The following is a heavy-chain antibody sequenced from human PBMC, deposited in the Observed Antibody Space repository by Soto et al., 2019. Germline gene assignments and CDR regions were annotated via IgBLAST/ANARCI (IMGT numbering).Heavy chain of an antibody. CDR2: INPNSGGT. CDR3: ARAPGLSAARPEYYFDY. J-gene: IGHJ4*02. D-gene: IGHD6-6*01. V-gene: IGHV1-2*04. CDR1: GYTFTGYY. Sequence: GASVKVSCKASGYTFTGYYMHWVRQAPGQGLEWMGWINPNSGGTNYAQKFQGWVTMTRDTSISTAYMELSRLRSDDTAVYYCARAPGLSAARPEYYFDYWGQGTLVTVSS.